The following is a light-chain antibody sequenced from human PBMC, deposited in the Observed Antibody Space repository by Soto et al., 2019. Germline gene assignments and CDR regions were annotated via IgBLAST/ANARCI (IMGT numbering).Light chain of an antibody. V-gene: IGKV3-15*01. CDR3: QQYNHWPLYT. CDR1: QSVSRN. CDR2: DAS. Sequence: EVVMTQSPATLSVSPGERATLSCRARQSVSRNLAWYQQRPGRAPRLLIYDASTRATNIPTRFSGSGSGTEFTLTISSLQSDDFAVSSCQQYNHWPLYTFGQGTKTEIK. J-gene: IGKJ2*01.